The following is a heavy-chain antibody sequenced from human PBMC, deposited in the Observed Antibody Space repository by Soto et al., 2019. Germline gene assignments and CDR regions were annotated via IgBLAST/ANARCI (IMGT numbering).Heavy chain of an antibody. CDR1: GGSISSSSYY. CDR2: IYYSGST. D-gene: IGHD3-22*01. Sequence: SETLSLTCTVSGGSISSSSYYWGWIRQPPGKGLEWIGSIYYSGSTYYNPSLKSRVTISVDTSKNQFSLKLSSVTAADTAVYYCERLRYDFGYWGQRTLVTVSS. V-gene: IGHV4-39*01. J-gene: IGHJ4*02. CDR3: ERLRYDFGY.